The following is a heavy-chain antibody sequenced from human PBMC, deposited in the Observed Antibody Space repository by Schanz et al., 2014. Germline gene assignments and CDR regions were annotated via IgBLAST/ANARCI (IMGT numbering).Heavy chain of an antibody. D-gene: IGHD1-26*01. CDR1: GFTLSSYA. Sequence: EMQLVESGGGLIQPGGSLRLSCAASGFTLSSYALSWVRQAPGKGLDWVGIIKPDGSEKFYVDSVKGRFTISRDNAKNLMYLHLNSLRAEDTAVYYCAREVGGSFGQHYWGQGALVTVSS. V-gene: IGHV3-7*01. CDR3: AREVGGSFGQHY. CDR2: IKPDGSEK. J-gene: IGHJ4*02.